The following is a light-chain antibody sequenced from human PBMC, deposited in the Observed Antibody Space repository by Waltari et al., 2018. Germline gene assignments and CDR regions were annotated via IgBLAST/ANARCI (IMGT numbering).Light chain of an antibody. J-gene: IGLJ3*02. Sequence: QSALTQPRSVSGSPGQSVTISCTGTSNDVGGYNFVFWYEQHPGKAPRLMIHDVSMPPSGLRERFSGSKSGHTASVTISGLHAEDEADYDCCSYGGTYTRWVLGAGTKLTVL. CDR1: SNDVGGYNF. CDR3: CSYGGTYTRWV. CDR2: DVS. V-gene: IGLV2-11*01.